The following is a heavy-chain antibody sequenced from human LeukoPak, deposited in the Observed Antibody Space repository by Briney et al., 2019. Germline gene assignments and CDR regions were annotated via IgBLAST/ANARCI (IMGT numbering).Heavy chain of an antibody. J-gene: IGHJ5*02. D-gene: IGHD4/OR15-4a*01. CDR1: GLSLTTTGIG. CDR2: NDWDDNI. V-gene: IGHV2-70*04. Sequence: SGPTLVKPTQTLTLTCNFFGLSLTTTGIGVSWIRQPPGKARERLARNDWDDNIFYSTALKTRLTISNDTSKNQVVLTMTNMDPVDTATYYCARLQGATIGAKWFDPWGHGTLVTVSS. CDR3: ARLQGATIGAKWFDP.